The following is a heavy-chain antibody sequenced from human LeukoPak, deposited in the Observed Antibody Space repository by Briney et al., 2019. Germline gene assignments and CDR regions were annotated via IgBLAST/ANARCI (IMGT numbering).Heavy chain of an antibody. CDR2: IWYDGSNK. Sequence: GRSLRLSCAASGFTFSSYGMHWVRQAPGKGLEWVAVIWYDGSNKYYADSVKGRFTISRDNSKNTLYLQMNSLRAEDKAVYYCAKGSLASSSSAFDYWGQGTLVTVSS. V-gene: IGHV3-33*06. J-gene: IGHJ4*02. CDR3: AKGSLASSSSAFDY. D-gene: IGHD6-6*01. CDR1: GFTFSSYG.